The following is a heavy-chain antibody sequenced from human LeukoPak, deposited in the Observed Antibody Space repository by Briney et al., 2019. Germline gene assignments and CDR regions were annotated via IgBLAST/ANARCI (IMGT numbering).Heavy chain of an antibody. CDR3: ARVKLRSGWNFDY. CDR2: IYSSGTT. Sequence: SETLSLTCTVSGDSIYSGNYYWSWIRQPAGTGLEWIGRIYSSGTTIYNPSLKSRVTISVDTSKNQFSLKMSSVTAADTAVYYCARVKLRSGWNFDYWGQGTLVTVSS. D-gene: IGHD6-19*01. V-gene: IGHV4-61*02. J-gene: IGHJ4*02. CDR1: GDSIYSGNYY.